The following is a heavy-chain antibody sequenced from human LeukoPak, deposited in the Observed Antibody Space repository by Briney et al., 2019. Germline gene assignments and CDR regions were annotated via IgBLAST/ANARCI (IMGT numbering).Heavy chain of an antibody. Sequence: GGSLRLSCAASGFTFSSYAMSWVRQAPGKGLEWVSAISGSGGSTYYADSVKGRFTISRDNSKNTLYLQMNSLRAEDTAVYYCARDGSSGYQLLPYYYYYGMDVWGQGATVTVSS. CDR2: ISGSGGST. J-gene: IGHJ6*02. CDR3: ARDGSSGYQLLPYYYYYGMDV. D-gene: IGHD2-2*01. V-gene: IGHV3-23*01. CDR1: GFTFSSYA.